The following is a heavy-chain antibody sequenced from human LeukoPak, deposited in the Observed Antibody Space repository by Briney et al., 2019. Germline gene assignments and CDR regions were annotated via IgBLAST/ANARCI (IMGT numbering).Heavy chain of an antibody. CDR3: ATVTVGALYGY. CDR1: GFTFSSYW. CDR2: INTDGSRT. Sequence: GGSLRLSCAASGFTFSSYWMHWVRQAPGEGLVWVSRINTDGSRTTYADSVKGRFTVSRDNAKNTLYLQMNSLRVEDTAVYYCATVTVGALYGYWGQRTLVTVSS. J-gene: IGHJ4*02. D-gene: IGHD1-26*01. V-gene: IGHV3-74*01.